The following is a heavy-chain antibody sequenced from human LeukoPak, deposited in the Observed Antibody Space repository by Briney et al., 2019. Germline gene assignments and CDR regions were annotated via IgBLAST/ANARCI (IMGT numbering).Heavy chain of an antibody. J-gene: IGHJ4*02. Sequence: SETLSLTCTVSGGSISSYYWSWIRQPPGKGLEWIGYIYYSGSTNYNPSLKSRVTISVDTSKNQFSLKLSSVTAADTAVYYCARLTRYCSGGSCYVYFDYWGQGTLVTVSS. CDR3: ARLTRYCSGGSCYVYFDY. CDR2: IYYSGST. D-gene: IGHD2-15*01. CDR1: GGSISSYY. V-gene: IGHV4-59*08.